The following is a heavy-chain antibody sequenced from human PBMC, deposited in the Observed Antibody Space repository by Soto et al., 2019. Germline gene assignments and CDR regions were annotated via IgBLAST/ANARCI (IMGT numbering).Heavy chain of an antibody. V-gene: IGHV4-59*08. J-gene: IGHJ6*03. CDR3: ARHRKETGTTYMDV. Sequence: SETLSLTCTVSGGSISSYYWSWIRQPPGKGLEWIGYIYYSGSTNYNPSLKSRVTISVDTSKNQFSLKLSSVTAADTAVYYCARHRKETGTTYMDVWGKGTTVTVSS. CDR2: IYYSGST. D-gene: IGHD1-7*01. CDR1: GGSISSYY.